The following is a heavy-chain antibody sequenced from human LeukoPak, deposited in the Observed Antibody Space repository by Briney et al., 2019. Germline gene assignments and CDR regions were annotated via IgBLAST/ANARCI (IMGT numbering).Heavy chain of an antibody. CDR1: GGTFSSYA. D-gene: IGHD2-21*02. CDR3: ARVEAVVTSAGAFDI. J-gene: IGHJ3*02. Sequence: ASVKVSCKASGGTFSSYATSWVRRAPGQGLEWMGGIIPIFGTANYAQKFQGRVTITADESTSKDYMELSSLRSEDTAVYYCARVEAVVTSAGAFDIWGQGTMVTVSS. CDR2: IIPIFGTA. V-gene: IGHV1-69*01.